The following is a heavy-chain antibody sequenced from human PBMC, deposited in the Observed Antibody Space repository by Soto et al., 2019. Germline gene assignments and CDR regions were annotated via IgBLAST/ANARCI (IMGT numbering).Heavy chain of an antibody. CDR2: MYNTGST. V-gene: IGHV4-59*01. CDR3: TRDLWGYCGTDCYPLDV. CDR1: GGTISRYY. D-gene: IGHD2-21*02. J-gene: IGHJ6*02. Sequence: QVQLQESGSGLVKPSETLSLTCTVSGGTISRYYWSWIRQPPGKGLEWIGYMYNTGSTVYNASFKSRVTISVDTSKNQFSLKLNSVTAADTAVYYCTRDLWGYCGTDCYPLDVWGQGTTVTVSS.